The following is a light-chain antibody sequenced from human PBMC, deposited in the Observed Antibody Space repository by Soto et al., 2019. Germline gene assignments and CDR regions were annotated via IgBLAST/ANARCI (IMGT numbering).Light chain of an antibody. J-gene: IGLJ2*01. CDR1: KLGDKY. V-gene: IGLV3-1*01. CDR2: QDS. Sequence: SYELTQPPSVSVSPGQTASITCSGDKLGDKYACWYQQKPGQSPVLVIYQDSKRPSGIPERFSGSNSGNTATLTISGTQAMDEADYYCQAWDSSTPVVFGGGTKVTVL. CDR3: QAWDSSTPVV.